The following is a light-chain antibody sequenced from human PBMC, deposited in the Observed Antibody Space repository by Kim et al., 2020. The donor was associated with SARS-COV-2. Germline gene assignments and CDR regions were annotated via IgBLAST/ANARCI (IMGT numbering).Light chain of an antibody. CDR1: QSVSNNY. Sequence: EIVLTQSPGTLSLSPGERATLSCRASQSVSNNYLTWYQQRSGQAPRVLIYGASSRVTGIPDRFSGSGSGTDFTLTISRLEPEDFAVYYYQKYGSSPYTFGQGTKLEI. CDR3: QKYGSSPYT. V-gene: IGKV3-20*01. J-gene: IGKJ2*01. CDR2: GAS.